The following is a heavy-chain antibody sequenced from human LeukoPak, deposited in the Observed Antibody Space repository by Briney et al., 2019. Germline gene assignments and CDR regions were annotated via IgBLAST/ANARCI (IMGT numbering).Heavy chain of an antibody. Sequence: PGGSLTLACAASGVTFGRLWMSWVRQAPGKGLEWVANINEDSSEKYYLDSVKGRFTISRDNAENSLFLQMTSLRAEDTAVYYCVRGGSDNSRYWVYWGQGTLVTVSS. CDR1: GVTFGRLW. V-gene: IGHV3-7*01. CDR3: VRGGSDNSRYWVY. J-gene: IGHJ4*02. CDR2: INEDSSEK. D-gene: IGHD6-13*01.